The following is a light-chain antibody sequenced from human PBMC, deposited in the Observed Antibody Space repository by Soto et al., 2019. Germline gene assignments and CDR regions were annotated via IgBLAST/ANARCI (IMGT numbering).Light chain of an antibody. V-gene: IGLV1-40*01. CDR2: GDS. J-gene: IGLJ1*01. CDR1: SSNIGAGYD. Sequence: SVPTHPPSVSGAPGHSVTISCTGSSSNIGAGYDVHWYQQLPGTAPKLLIYGDSNRPSGVPDRFSGSRSGTSASLAITGLQAEDEADYYCQSYHSSLSASVFGTGTKVTV. CDR3: QSYHSSLSASV.